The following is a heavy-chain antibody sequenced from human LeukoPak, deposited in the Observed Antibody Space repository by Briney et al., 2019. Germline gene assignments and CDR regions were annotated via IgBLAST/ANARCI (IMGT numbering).Heavy chain of an antibody. CDR1: GGSVSSSSYY. D-gene: IGHD2-15*01. CDR3: ARRAPHCSGGSCYSVGAFDI. CDR2: IYYSGIT. V-gene: IGHV4-39*01. Sequence: TSETPSLTCTVSGGSVSSSSYYWGWIRQPPGKGLEWIGNIYYSGITYYNPSLKSRVTISVDTSKNQFSLNLSSVTAADTAVYYCARRAPHCSGGSCYSVGAFDIWGQGTMVTVSS. J-gene: IGHJ3*02.